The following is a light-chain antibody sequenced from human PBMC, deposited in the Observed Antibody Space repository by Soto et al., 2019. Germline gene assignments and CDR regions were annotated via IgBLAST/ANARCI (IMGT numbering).Light chain of an antibody. CDR2: GAS. J-gene: IGKJ5*01. V-gene: IGKV3-15*01. CDR1: QSVSSN. Sequence: EIVMTQSPATLSVSPGERATLSCRASQSVSSNLAWYQQKPGQAPRLLIYGASTRATGIPARFSGSGSGPEFTLPLSSMQSEDFAVYYCQQYNNWPPITFGQGTRLEIK. CDR3: QQYNNWPPIT.